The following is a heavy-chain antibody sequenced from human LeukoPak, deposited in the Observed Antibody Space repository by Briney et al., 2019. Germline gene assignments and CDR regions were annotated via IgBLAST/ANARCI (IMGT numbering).Heavy chain of an antibody. CDR1: GGSISSSTYY. CDR3: ARHTTDIVVVPAADYFDY. D-gene: IGHD2-2*01. Sequence: SETLSLTCTVSGGSISSSTYYWGWIRQPPGKGLEWIGSIYYSGSTYYNPSLKSRVTISVDTSKNQFSLKLSSVTAADTAVYYCARHTTDIVVVPAADYFDYWGQGTLVTVSS. J-gene: IGHJ4*02. V-gene: IGHV4-39*01. CDR2: IYYSGST.